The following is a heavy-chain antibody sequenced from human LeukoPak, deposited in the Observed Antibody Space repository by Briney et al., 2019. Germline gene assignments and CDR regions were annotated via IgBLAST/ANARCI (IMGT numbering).Heavy chain of an antibody. J-gene: IGHJ6*02. V-gene: IGHV3-33*01. D-gene: IGHD2-8*01. CDR3: AAHTVEMGLMDV. CDR1: GFTFSNYA. CDR2: IWYDGSNK. Sequence: SGRSLRLSCAASGFTFSNYAMHWVRQAPGKGLEWVVVIWYDGSNKYYADSVKGRFTISRDNSKNTLYLQMNSLRAEDTAVYYCAAHTVEMGLMDVWGQGTTVTVSS.